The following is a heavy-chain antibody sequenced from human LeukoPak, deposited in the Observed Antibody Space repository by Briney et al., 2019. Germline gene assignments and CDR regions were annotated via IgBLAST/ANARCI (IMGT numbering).Heavy chain of an antibody. CDR2: ISGNGDST. CDR3: AKDHSNWYFDL. CDR1: GFTFSSYA. Sequence: GGSLRLSCAASGFTFSSYAVSWVRQAPGKGLEWVSGISGNGDSTYYADSVKGRFTISRDNSRNALYLQMNSLRAEDTALYYCAKDHSNWYFDLWGRGTLLTVSS. V-gene: IGHV3-23*01. J-gene: IGHJ2*01.